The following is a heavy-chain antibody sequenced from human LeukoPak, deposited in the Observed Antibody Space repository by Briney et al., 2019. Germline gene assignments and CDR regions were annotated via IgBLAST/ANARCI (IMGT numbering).Heavy chain of an antibody. J-gene: IGHJ4*02. Sequence: PSETLSLTCTVSGGSISSGGYYWSWIRQHPGKGLEWIVYIYYSGSTYYNPSLKSRVTISVDTSKNQFSLKLSSVTAADTALYYCARRSYYYDSSGYYSYYFDYWGQGTLVTVSS. CDR1: GGSISSGGYY. CDR2: IYYSGST. D-gene: IGHD3-22*01. CDR3: ARRSYYYDSSGYYSYYFDY. V-gene: IGHV4-31*03.